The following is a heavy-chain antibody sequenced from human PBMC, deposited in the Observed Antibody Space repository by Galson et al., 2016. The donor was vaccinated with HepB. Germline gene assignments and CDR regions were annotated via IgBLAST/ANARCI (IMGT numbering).Heavy chain of an antibody. V-gene: IGHV3-21*01. CDR2: ISSSSSHI. CDR3: ASQYCSGGSCYLFDY. J-gene: IGHJ4*02. Sequence: SLRLSCAASGFTFSTYSMNWVRQAPGEGLEWVSSISSSSSHIHYADSVKGRFTISRDNAKNSLYLQMNSLRAEDTAVYYCASQYCSGGSCYLFDYWGQGTLVTVSS. D-gene: IGHD2-15*01. CDR1: GFTFSTYS.